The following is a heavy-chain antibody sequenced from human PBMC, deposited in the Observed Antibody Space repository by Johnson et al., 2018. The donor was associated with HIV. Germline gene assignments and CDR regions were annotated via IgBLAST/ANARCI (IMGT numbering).Heavy chain of an antibody. J-gene: IGHJ3*02. CDR2: ISRSGPTI. Sequence: VQLVESGGGLQQPGGSLRLSCAASGFIFSSNAMGWVRQAPGKGLEWVSYISRSGPTIYYADSVQGRFTVSRDNAKNSLYLQMNSLRADDTALYYCAREAIAAADSNAFDIWGQGTMVTVSS. CDR3: AREAIAAADSNAFDI. CDR1: GFIFSSNA. V-gene: IGHV3-48*04. D-gene: IGHD6-13*01.